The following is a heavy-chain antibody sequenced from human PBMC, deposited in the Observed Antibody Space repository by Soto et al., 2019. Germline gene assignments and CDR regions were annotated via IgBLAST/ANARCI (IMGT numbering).Heavy chain of an antibody. CDR2: IDPDGSDT. Sequence: PGGSLRLSCAASGFAFSRFPMHWVRQAPGKGLVWVSRIDPDGSDTTYADSVKGRFTNSRDNAKNIVYLQMSSVTAADTAVYYCARAPLYYYDSSGNPSRTYNWFDPWGQGTLVTVSS. CDR3: ARAPLYYYDSSGNPSRTYNWFDP. J-gene: IGHJ5*02. V-gene: IGHV3-74*01. D-gene: IGHD3-22*01. CDR1: GFAFSRFP.